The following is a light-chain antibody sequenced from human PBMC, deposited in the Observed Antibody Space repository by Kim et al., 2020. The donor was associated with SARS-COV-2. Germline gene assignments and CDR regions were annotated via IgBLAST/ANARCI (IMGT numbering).Light chain of an antibody. CDR1: QGVSSY. CDR2: DAS. Sequence: LAFAPGERATLSGRASQGVSSYLAWFQQKPGQAPRLLIYDASNRATGIPARFSGSGSGTDFTLTISSLEPEDFAVYYCQQRSTWTFGQGTKVDIK. J-gene: IGKJ1*01. V-gene: IGKV3-11*01. CDR3: QQRSTWT.